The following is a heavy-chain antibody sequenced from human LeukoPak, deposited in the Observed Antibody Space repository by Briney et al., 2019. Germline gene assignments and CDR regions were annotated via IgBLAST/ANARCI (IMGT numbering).Heavy chain of an antibody. J-gene: IGHJ6*03. CDR3: ARESAALPPSYYYYYMDV. D-gene: IGHD6-13*01. Sequence: SQTLSLTCTVSGGSISSGSYYWSWIRQPAGKGLEWTGRIYTSGSTNYNPSLKSRVTISVDTSKNQFSLKLSSVTAADTAVYYCARESAALPPSYYYYYMDVWGKGTTVTVSS. CDR2: IYTSGST. CDR1: GGSISSGSYY. V-gene: IGHV4-61*02.